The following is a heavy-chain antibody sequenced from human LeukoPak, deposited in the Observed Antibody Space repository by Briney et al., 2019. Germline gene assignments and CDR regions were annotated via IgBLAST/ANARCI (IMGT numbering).Heavy chain of an antibody. J-gene: IGHJ5*02. Sequence: SETLSLTCTVSGGPISSSSYYWGWIRQPPGKGLEWIGNIYYTGSTYYNPSLKSRVTISVDTSKNQFSLKLSSVTAADTAVYHCARGGGNLNWFDPWGQGTLVTVSS. V-gene: IGHV4-39*01. CDR2: IYYTGST. CDR1: GGPISSSSYY. CDR3: ARGGGNLNWFDP. D-gene: IGHD2-15*01.